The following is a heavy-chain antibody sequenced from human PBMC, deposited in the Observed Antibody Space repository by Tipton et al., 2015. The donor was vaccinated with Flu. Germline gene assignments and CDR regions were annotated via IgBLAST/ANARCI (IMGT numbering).Heavy chain of an antibody. CDR2: VYYGGST. D-gene: IGHD3-9*01. V-gene: IGHV4-59*08. CDR1: GVSIGSYH. CDR3: ARRLYDNDAFDI. Sequence: LRLSCTVSGVSIGSYHWTWIRLPPGKGLEWIGSVYYGGSTTYNPSLRSRVTISLDMSKNQLSLSLSSVTAADTAVYYYARRLYDNDAFDIWGQGTLVTVSS. J-gene: IGHJ3*02.